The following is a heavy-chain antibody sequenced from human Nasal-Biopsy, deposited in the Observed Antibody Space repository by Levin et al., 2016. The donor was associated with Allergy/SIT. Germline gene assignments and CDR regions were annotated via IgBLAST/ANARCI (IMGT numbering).Heavy chain of an antibody. D-gene: IGHD1-14*01. CDR1: GFPFKFYS. CDR3: ARDSPPGI. V-gene: IGHV3-48*02. CDR2: ISTDSYTI. J-gene: IGHJ4*02. Sequence: GGSLRLSCGASGFPFKFYSFHWVRQAPGKGLEWISYISTDSYTINYGDSVKGRFTVSRDDAQNSLFLQMNNLRDEDTAVYYCARDSPPGIWGQGTLVTVSS.